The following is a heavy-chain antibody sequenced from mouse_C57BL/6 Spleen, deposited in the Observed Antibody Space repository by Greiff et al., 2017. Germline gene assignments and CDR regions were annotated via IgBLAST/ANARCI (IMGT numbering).Heavy chain of an antibody. V-gene: IGHV5-6*01. J-gene: IGHJ4*01. CDR3: ARHGRDGNYPMDY. CDR2: ISSGGSYT. CDR1: GFTFSSYG. D-gene: IGHD2-1*01. Sequence: EVQLQESGGDLVKPGGSLKLSCAASGFTFSSYGMSWVRQTPDKRLEWVATISSGGSYTYYPDSVKGRFTISRDNAKNTLYLQMSSLKSEDTAMYYCARHGRDGNYPMDYWGQGTSVTVSS.